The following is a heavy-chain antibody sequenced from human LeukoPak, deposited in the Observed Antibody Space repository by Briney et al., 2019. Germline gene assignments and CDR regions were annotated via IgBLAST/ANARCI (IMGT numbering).Heavy chain of an antibody. V-gene: IGHV4-4*07. CDR3: AIHESIGYYADYYYMDV. J-gene: IGHJ6*03. D-gene: IGHD3-22*01. Sequence: PSETLSLTCTVSGGSISIYYWSWIRQAAEKGLEWIGRTYSSGSTSCNPSLKTRVTISVDTSKNQFSLKLSAVTAADPAVYYCAIHESIGYYADYYYMDVWGKGTTVTVSS. CDR1: GGSISIYY. CDR2: TYSSGST.